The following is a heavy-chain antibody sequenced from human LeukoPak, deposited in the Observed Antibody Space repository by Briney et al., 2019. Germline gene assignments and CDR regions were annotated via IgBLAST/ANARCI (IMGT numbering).Heavy chain of an antibody. CDR3: ARVPYYYDSSGYYGQEDY. D-gene: IGHD3-22*01. CDR1: GYTFTGYY. Sequence: ASVKVSCKASGYTFTGYYMHWVRQVPGQGLEWMGWINPNSGGTNYAQKFQGRVTMTRDTSISTAYMELSRLRSDDTAVYYCARVPYYYDSSGYYGQEDYWGQGTLVTVSS. J-gene: IGHJ4*02. V-gene: IGHV1-2*02. CDR2: INPNSGGT.